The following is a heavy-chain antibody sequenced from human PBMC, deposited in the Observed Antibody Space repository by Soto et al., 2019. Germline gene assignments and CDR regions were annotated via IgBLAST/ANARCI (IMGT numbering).Heavy chain of an antibody. Sequence: EVQLVESGGGLVKPGGSLRLSCAASGFTFSTYNMNWVRQAPGKGLEWVSSISTSSSYKYYADSVKGRFSISRDNAKDSVYLEMNSLRAEDTAVYYCASGSYDYVWESNRYAPNDYWGQGTLVTVSS. CDR3: ASGSYDYVWESNRYAPNDY. CDR2: ISTSSSYK. V-gene: IGHV3-21*01. CDR1: GFTFSTYN. D-gene: IGHD3-16*02. J-gene: IGHJ4*02.